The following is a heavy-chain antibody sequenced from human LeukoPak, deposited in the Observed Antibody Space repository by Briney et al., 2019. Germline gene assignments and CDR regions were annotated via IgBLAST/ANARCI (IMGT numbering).Heavy chain of an antibody. CDR1: RFTFSSYS. Sequence: PGVSLRLSCEASRFTFSSYSMNWVRQAPGKGLDWVSSISSSSSYIYYADSVKGRFTISRDNAKNSLYLRMNSLRAEDTAVYYCARGDYVLLWFGESYGPPSFGYWGQGTLVSVSS. D-gene: IGHD3-10*01. CDR2: ISSSSSYI. CDR3: ARGDYVLLWFGESYGPPSFGY. V-gene: IGHV3-21*01. J-gene: IGHJ4*02.